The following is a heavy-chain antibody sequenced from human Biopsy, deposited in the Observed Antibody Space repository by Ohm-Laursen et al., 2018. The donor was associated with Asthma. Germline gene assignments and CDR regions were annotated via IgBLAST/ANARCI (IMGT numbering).Heavy chain of an antibody. D-gene: IGHD3-10*01. CDR2: ISVYNGNT. CDR3: ARAVDYSHYYGIDV. CDR1: GYTFNSAG. J-gene: IGHJ6*02. Sequence: ASVKVSCNTSGYTFNSAGITWVRQAPGQGLEWIGWISVYNGNTKVAQKLQDRVTMITDTSTSTAYMELRSLRSDDTAVYFCARAVDYSHYYGIDVRGQGTTVTVS. V-gene: IGHV1-18*01.